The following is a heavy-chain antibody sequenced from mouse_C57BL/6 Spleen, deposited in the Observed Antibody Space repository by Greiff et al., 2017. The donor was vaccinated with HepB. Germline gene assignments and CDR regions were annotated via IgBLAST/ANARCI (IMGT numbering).Heavy chain of an antibody. CDR1: GFTFSSYG. V-gene: IGHV5-6*01. CDR2: ISSGGSYT. D-gene: IGHD2-1*01. CDR3: ARHGNYGYFDV. J-gene: IGHJ1*03. Sequence: EVNVVESGGDLVKPGGSLKLSCAASGFTFSSYGMSWVRQTPDKRLEWVATISSGGSYTYYPDSVKGRFTISRDNAKNTLYLQMSSLKSEDTAMYYCARHGNYGYFDVWGTGTTVTVSS.